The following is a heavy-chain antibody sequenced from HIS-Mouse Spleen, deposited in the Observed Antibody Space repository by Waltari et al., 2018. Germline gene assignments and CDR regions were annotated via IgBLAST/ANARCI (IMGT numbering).Heavy chain of an antibody. D-gene: IGHD6-13*01. CDR3: AREIPYSSSWYDWYFDL. CDR1: GGSISSSSYY. J-gene: IGHJ2*01. CDR2: IYYSGSK. V-gene: IGHV4-39*07. Sequence: QLQLQESGPGLVKPSETLSLTCTVSGGSISSSSYYWGWIRQRQGKGLEWIGSIYYSGSKHLNPCPKSRVTISVDTSKSQFSLELSSVTAAATAVYYCAREIPYSSSWYDWYFDLWGRGTLVTVSS.